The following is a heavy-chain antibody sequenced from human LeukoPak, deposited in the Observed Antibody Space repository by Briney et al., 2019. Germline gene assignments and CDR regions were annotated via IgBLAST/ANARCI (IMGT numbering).Heavy chain of an antibody. CDR3: ARGRPHGNDY. J-gene: IGHJ4*02. Sequence: GGSLRLSCAAYGFTFSSYAMSWVRQAPGKGLEWVSSIGSSGANIYYADSVKGRFTISRDNAKNTLYLQMNSLRVEDTAVYYCARGRPHGNDYWGQGTLVTVSS. V-gene: IGHV3-23*01. D-gene: IGHD4-23*01. CDR1: GFTFSSYA. CDR2: IGSSGANI.